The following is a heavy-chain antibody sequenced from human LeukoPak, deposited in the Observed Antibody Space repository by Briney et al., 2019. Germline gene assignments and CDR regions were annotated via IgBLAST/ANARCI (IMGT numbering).Heavy chain of an antibody. D-gene: IGHD1-26*01. J-gene: IGHJ6*02. V-gene: IGHV4-59*01. CDR2: IYYSGST. CDR3: ARVTRSGSYYYFYGMDV. CDR1: GGSISSYY. Sequence: SETLSLTCTVSGGSISSYYWSWIRQPPGKGLEWIGYIYYSGSTNYNPSLKSRVTISVDTSKNQFSLKLSSVTAADTAVYYCARVTRSGSYYYFYGMDVWGQGTTVTVSS.